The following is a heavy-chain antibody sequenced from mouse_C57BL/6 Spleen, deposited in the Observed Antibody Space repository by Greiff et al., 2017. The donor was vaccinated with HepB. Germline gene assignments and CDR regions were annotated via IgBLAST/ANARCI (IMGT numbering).Heavy chain of an antibody. CDR1: GYAFTNYL. CDR2: INPGSGGT. V-gene: IGHV1-54*01. D-gene: IGHD2-3*01. CDR3: ARFDARPYFDV. J-gene: IGHJ1*03. Sequence: VQLQESGAELVRPGTSVKVSCKASGYAFTNYLIEWVKQRPGQGLEWIGVINPGSGGTNYNEKFKGKATLTADKSSSTAYMQLSSLTSEDSAVYFCARFDARPYFDVWGTGTTVTVSS.